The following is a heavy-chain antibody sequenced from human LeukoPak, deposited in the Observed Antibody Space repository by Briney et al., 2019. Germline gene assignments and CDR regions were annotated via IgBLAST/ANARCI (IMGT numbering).Heavy chain of an antibody. Sequence: SVKVSCKASGGTFSSYAISWVRQAPGQGLEWMGGIIPIFGTANYAQKFQGRVTITADESTSTAYMELSSLRSEDTAVYYCATDHCSSTSCYFYWGQGTLVTVSS. CDR1: GGTFSSYA. CDR3: ATDHCSSTSCYFY. J-gene: IGHJ4*02. V-gene: IGHV1-69*13. CDR2: IIPIFGTA. D-gene: IGHD2-2*01.